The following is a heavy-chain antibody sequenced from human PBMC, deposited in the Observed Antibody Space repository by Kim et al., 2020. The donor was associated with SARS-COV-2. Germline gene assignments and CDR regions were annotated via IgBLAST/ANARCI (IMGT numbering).Heavy chain of an antibody. V-gene: IGHV3-30*03. CDR3: ARDSRSGVALDY. J-gene: IGHJ4*02. Sequence: GGSLRLSCAASGFTXSSYGMHWXRQAPGKGLEWVAVISYEGSNKYYADTVKCRFTISRDNSKNTLYLQMNSLRAEDTAVYYCARDSRSGVALDYLGQGTLVTVSS. CDR2: ISYEGSNK. D-gene: IGHD2-15*01. CDR1: GFTXSSYG.